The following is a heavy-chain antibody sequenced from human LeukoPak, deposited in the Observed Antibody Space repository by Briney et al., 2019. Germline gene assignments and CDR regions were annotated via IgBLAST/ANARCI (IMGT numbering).Heavy chain of an antibody. CDR3: ARRLGNDWFDP. D-gene: IGHD1-1*01. J-gene: IGHJ5*02. V-gene: IGHV4-59*08. CDR1: GGSISSYY. Sequence: SETLSLTCTVSGGSISSYYWSWIRQPPGKGLEWIGYIYYCGSTNYNPSLKGRVTISVDTSKNQFSLKLSSVTAADTAVYYCARRLGNDWFDPWGQGTLVTVSS. CDR2: IYYCGST.